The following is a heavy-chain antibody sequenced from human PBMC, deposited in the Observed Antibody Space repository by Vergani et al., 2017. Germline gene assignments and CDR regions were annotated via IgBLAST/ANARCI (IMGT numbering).Heavy chain of an antibody. D-gene: IGHD2-15*01. CDR1: GGSISSGSYY. CDR3: ARSGQDLRAFCSGGXCYEYYYYYYGMDV. CDR2: IYTSGST. Sequence: QVQLQESGPGLVKPSQTLSLTCTVSGGSISSGSYYWSWIRQPAGKGLEWIGRIYTSGSTNYNPSLKSRVTISVDTSKNQFSLKLSSVTAADTAVYYCARSGQDLRAFCSGGXCYEYYYYYYGMDVCGQGTTVTVSS. V-gene: IGHV4-61*02. J-gene: IGHJ6*02.